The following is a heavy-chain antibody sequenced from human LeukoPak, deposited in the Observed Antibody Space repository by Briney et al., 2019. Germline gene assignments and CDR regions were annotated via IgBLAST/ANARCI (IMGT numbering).Heavy chain of an antibody. D-gene: IGHD2-2*01. CDR1: GFTFSSYG. CDR2: IWYDGSNK. J-gene: IGHJ4*02. CDR3: ARDPYPGPYYFDY. Sequence: HPGGSLRLSCAASGFTFSSYGMHWVRQAPGKGLEWVAVIWYDGSNKYYADSVKGRFTISRDNSKNTLYLRMNSLRAEDTAVYYCARDPYPGPYYFDYWGQGTLVTVSS. V-gene: IGHV3-33*01.